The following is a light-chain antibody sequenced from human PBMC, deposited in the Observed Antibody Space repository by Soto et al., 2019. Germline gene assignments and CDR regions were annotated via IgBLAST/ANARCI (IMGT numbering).Light chain of an antibody. CDR1: QSVSYDY. Sequence: EIVLTQSPDTLSLSPGERATLSCRASQSVSYDYLAWYQQKPGQAPRLLIYGASSRPGGIPDKFSGSGSGTDFTLTINRLETEDSAVYYCQQYDTSPYTFAQGTKVEI. V-gene: IGKV3-20*01. CDR2: GAS. CDR3: QQYDTSPYT. J-gene: IGKJ2*01.